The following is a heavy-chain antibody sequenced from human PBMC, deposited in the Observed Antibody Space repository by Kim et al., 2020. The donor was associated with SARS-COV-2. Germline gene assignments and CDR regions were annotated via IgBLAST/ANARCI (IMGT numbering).Heavy chain of an antibody. CDR2: ISWNRATI. Sequence: GGSLRLSCAASGFTFDDYAMHWVRQAPGKGLEWVSGISWNRATIGYADSVKGRFTISRDNAKNSLYLQMNSLRAEDTALYYCAKAGARRGPKYYYGIDVWGQGTTVTVSS. V-gene: IGHV3-9*01. J-gene: IGHJ6*02. D-gene: IGHD6-6*01. CDR1: GFTFDDYA. CDR3: AKAGARRGPKYYYGIDV.